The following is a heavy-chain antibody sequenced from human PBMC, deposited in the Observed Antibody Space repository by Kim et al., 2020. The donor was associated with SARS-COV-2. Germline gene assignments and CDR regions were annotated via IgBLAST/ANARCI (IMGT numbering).Heavy chain of an antibody. V-gene: IGHV3-30*04. CDR2: ISYDGSNK. D-gene: IGHD3-9*01. CDR1: GFTFSSYA. Sequence: GGSLRLSCAASGFTFSSYAMHWVRQAPGKGLEWVAVISYDGSNKYYADSVKGRFTISRDNSKNTLYLQMNSLRAEDTAVYYCARNTPAYYDILTGQPDY. CDR3: ARNTPAYYDILTGQPDY. J-gene: IGHJ6*01.